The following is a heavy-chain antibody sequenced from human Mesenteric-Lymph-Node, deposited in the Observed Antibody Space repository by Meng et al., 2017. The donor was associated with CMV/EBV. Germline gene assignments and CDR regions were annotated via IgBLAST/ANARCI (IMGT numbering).Heavy chain of an antibody. CDR1: GGSVSSGSYY. Sequence: GSLRLSCTVSGGSVSSGSYYWSWIRQPPGKGLEWIGYIYYSGSTNYNPSLKSRVTISVDTSKNQFSLKLSSVTAADTAVYYCARSHYSSHNYWGQGTLVTVSS. CDR2: IYYSGST. J-gene: IGHJ4*02. D-gene: IGHD6-13*01. V-gene: IGHV4-61*01. CDR3: ARSHYSSHNY.